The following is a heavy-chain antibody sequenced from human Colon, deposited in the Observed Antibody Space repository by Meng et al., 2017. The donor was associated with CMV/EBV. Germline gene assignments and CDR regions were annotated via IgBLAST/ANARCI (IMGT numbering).Heavy chain of an antibody. V-gene: IGHV3-11*01. Sequence: SGVTFKNYYMSWIRQAPVKGLDWVSYISSSGTTIYYTASVKGRFTISRDNAKNSLHLQMDSLRAEDTAVYYCARELNVVVGLRWFDPWGPGTLVTVSS. D-gene: IGHD1-26*01. J-gene: IGHJ5*02. CDR1: GVTFKNYY. CDR2: ISSSGTTI. CDR3: ARELNVVVGLRWFDP.